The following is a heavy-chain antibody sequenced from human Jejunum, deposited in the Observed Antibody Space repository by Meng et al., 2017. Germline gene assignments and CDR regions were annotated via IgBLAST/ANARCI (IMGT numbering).Heavy chain of an antibody. V-gene: IGHV3-23*01. D-gene: IGHD1-14*01. CDR1: GFTFSSHT. J-gene: IGHJ4*02. CDR2: ISVSPINT. Sequence: LGSGGGFVAPGGSLRLSCVASGFTFSSHTLSWVRQAPGKGLEWVSRISVSPINTCYADSVKGRFTISRDNSKNTLYLQMNSLRAEDTAVYYCAKLTTNWGQGTLVTVSS. CDR3: AKLTTN.